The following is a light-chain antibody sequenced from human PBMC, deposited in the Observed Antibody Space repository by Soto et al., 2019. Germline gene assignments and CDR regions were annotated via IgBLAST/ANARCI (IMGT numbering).Light chain of an antibody. J-gene: IGKJ1*01. V-gene: IGKV1-27*01. CDR1: QDIRKY. Sequence: DIQMTQSPSSLSASVGDRVTITCRASQDIRKYLAWYQQKPGEVPKLLILAASTLQSGVPSRFSGGGSGTDFTLIISSLQPEDVATYYCQKCDSAPWTFGPGTKVDIK. CDR2: AAS. CDR3: QKCDSAPWT.